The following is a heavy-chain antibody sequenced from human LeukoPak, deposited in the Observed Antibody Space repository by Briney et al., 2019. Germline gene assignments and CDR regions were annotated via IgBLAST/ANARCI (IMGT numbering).Heavy chain of an antibody. CDR1: GFTFSSYW. J-gene: IGHJ4*02. CDR2: IKQDGSEK. Sequence: GGSLRLSCAASGFTFSSYWMSWVRQAPGKGLEWVANIKQDGSEKYYVDSVKGRFTISRDNAKNSLYLRMNSLRAEDTAVYYCARVSGYSYFDYWGQGTLVTVSS. CDR3: ARVSGYSYFDY. V-gene: IGHV3-7*01. D-gene: IGHD3-22*01.